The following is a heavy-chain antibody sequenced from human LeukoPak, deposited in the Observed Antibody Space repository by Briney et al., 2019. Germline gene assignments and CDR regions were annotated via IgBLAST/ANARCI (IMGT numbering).Heavy chain of an antibody. J-gene: IGHJ3*02. CDR2: IYSGGST. CDR3: ARSSHYDILTGYSEEDAFDI. Sequence: GGSLRLSCAASGFTFSSYAMSWVRQAPGKGLEWVSVIYSGGSTDYAGSVKGRFTISRDNSKNTLYLQMNSLRVEDTAVYYCARSSHYDILTGYSEEDAFDIWGQGTMVTVSS. V-gene: IGHV3-53*01. CDR1: GFTFSSYA. D-gene: IGHD3-9*01.